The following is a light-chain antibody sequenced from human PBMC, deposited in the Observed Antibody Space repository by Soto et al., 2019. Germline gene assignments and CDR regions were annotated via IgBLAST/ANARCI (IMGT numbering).Light chain of an antibody. V-gene: IGLV2-23*01. CDR3: CSYAGRSTWDVV. Sequence: QSVLTQPASVSGSPGQSITISCTGTSSDVGGSGLVSWYQFHPGKAPKLLISEGFKRPSGVSNRFSGSKSGSTASLTISGLQAEDEADYYCCSYAGRSTWDVVFGGGTKVTVL. CDR2: EGF. CDR1: SSDVGGSGL. J-gene: IGLJ2*01.